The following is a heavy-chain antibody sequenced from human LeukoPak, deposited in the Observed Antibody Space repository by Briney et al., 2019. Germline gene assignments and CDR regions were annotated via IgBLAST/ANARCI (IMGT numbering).Heavy chain of an antibody. D-gene: IGHD3-10*01. J-gene: IGHJ3*02. CDR2: IGGSGGST. CDR1: GFTFSSYA. V-gene: IGHV3-23*01. Sequence: GESLRLSCAASGFTFSSYAMGWVRQAPGKGLEWVSTIGGSGGSTYYADSVKGRSTISRDNSKNTLYLQMNSLRAEDTAVYYCAKDMRLWFGELPDFDIWGQGTMVTVSS. CDR3: AKDMRLWFGELPDFDI.